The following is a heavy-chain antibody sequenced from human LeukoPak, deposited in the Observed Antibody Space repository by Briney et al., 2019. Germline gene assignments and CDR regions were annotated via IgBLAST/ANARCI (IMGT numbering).Heavy chain of an antibody. CDR2: IRYDGSNK. CDR1: GFTFSSYG. J-gene: IGHJ4*02. D-gene: IGHD3-9*01. CDR3: AKDGYFDWLLNLGYFDY. V-gene: IGHV3-30*02. Sequence: GGPLRLSCAASGFTFSSYGMHWVRQAPGKGLEWVAFIRYDGSNKYYADSVKGRFTISRDNSKNTLYLQMNGLRAEDTAVYYCAKDGYFDWLLNLGYFDYWGQGTLVTVSS.